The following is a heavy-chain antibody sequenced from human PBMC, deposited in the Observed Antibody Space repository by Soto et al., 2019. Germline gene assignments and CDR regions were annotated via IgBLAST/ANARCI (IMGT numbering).Heavy chain of an antibody. Sequence: PGGSLRLSCAASGFTFSSYSMNWVRQAPGKGPEWVSSISSSSSYIYYADSVKGRFTISRDNAKNSLYLQMNSLRAEDTAVYYCARGQTPGAFDIWGQGTMVTVSS. CDR2: ISSSSSYI. CDR1: GFTFSSYS. CDR3: ARGQTPGAFDI. J-gene: IGHJ3*02. V-gene: IGHV3-21*01.